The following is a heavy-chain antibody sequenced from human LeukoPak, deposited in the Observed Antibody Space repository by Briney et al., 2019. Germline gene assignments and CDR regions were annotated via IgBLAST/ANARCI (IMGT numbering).Heavy chain of an antibody. CDR1: GYTFTSYG. CDR2: IGAYNGNT. J-gene: IGHJ5*02. V-gene: IGHV1-18*01. Sequence: ASVKVSCKASGYTFTSYGIGWVRQAPGQGLEWMGWIGAYNGNTNYAQKLQGRVTMTTDTSTSTAYMELRSLRSDDTAVYYCASDRSDVVTSWGFDPWGQGTLVTVSS. CDR3: ASDRSDVVTSWGFDP. D-gene: IGHD2-2*01.